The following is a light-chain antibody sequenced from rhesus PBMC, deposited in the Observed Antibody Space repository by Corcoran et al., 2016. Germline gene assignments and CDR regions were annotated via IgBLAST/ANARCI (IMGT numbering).Light chain of an antibody. CDR3: QQYSRRPFT. CDR1: QGISSW. V-gene: IGKV1-22*01. J-gene: IGKJ3*01. Sequence: DIQMTQSPSSLSASVGDTVTITCRASQGISSWLAWYQQQPGKAPKILLYKASSLQRGGPSRLSGNGSGTEFTITLGSLQSEDFATCYCQQYSRRPFTFGPGTKLDIK. CDR2: KAS.